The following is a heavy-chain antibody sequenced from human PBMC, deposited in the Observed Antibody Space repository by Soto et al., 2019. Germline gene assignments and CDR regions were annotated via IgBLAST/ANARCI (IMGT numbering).Heavy chain of an antibody. CDR3: ARDQGPRKPGANWFDP. CDR1: AGTFSSYA. CDR2: IIPIFGTA. V-gene: IGHV1-69*13. Sequence: GASVKVSCKASAGTFSSYAISWVRQGPGQRLEWMGGIIPIFGTANYAQKFQGRVTITADESTSTAYMELSSLRSEDTALYYCARDQGPRKPGANWFDPWGQGTLVTVSS. J-gene: IGHJ5*02.